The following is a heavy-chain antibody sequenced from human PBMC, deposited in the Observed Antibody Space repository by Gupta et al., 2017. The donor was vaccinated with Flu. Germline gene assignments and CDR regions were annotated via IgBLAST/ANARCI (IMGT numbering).Heavy chain of an antibody. CDR1: A. CDR2: INTENGNT. Sequence: AIRWVRQAPGQRLEWMGWINTENGNTKYSQKFQGRVTISRDTSASTVYLELSSLRSEDTAVYYCARRLSSISWDDVFDIWGQGTMVTVSS. V-gene: IGHV1-3*04. D-gene: IGHD2-2*01. J-gene: IGHJ3*02. CDR3: ARRLSSISWDDVFDI.